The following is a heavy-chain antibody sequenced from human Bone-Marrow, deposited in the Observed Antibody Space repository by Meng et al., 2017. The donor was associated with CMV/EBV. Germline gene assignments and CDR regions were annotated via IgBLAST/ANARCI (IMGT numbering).Heavy chain of an antibody. CDR3: AREGEQDIVVVPAAYRGLYYYYGMDV. Sequence: GESLKISCAASGFTFSSYSMNWVRQAPGKGLEWVSSISSSSSYIYYADSVKGRFTISRDNAKNSLYLQMNSLRAEDTAVYYCAREGEQDIVVVPAAYRGLYYYYGMDVWGQGTTVTVSS. CDR1: GFTFSSYS. J-gene: IGHJ6*02. CDR2: ISSSSSYI. D-gene: IGHD2-2*01. V-gene: IGHV3-21*01.